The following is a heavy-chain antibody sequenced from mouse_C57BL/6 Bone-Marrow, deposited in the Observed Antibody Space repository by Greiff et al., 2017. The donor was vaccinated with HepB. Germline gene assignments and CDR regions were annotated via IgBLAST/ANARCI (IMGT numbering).Heavy chain of an antibody. CDR1: GFTFSDYG. Sequence: EVMLVESGGGLVKPGGSLKLSCAASGFTFSDYGMPWVRQAPEKGLEWVAYISSGSSTIYYADTVKGRFTISRDNAKNTLFLQMTSLRSEDTAMYYCARPFTTVVAYYAMDDWGQGTSVTVSS. CDR2: ISSGSSTI. D-gene: IGHD1-1*01. J-gene: IGHJ4*01. CDR3: ARPFTTVVAYYAMDD. V-gene: IGHV5-17*01.